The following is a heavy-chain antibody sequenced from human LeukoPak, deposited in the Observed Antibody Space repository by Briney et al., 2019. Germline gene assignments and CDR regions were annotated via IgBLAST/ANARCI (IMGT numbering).Heavy chain of an antibody. CDR1: GGFFSGYL. Sequence: PSETLSLTCGVSGGFFSGYLWNWVRRSPGKGLEWIGEINHSGTTNYNPSLKSRVTISIDRSRNQFSLNLTSVTAADTAVFYCARGVKQLARFYFYMDVWGKGTTVTVSS. CDR3: ARGVKQLARFYFYMDV. CDR2: INHSGTT. D-gene: IGHD3-22*01. J-gene: IGHJ6*03. V-gene: IGHV4-34*01.